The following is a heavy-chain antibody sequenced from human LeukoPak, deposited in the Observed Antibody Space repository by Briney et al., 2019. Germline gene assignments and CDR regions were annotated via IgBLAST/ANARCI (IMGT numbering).Heavy chain of an antibody. CDR3: ARAFSGYDYDY. CDR2: IIPILGIA. V-gene: IGHV1-69*02. Sequence: GSPVKVSCKASGGTFSSYTISWVRQAPGQGLEWMGRIIPILGIANYAQKFQGRVTITADKSTSTAYMELSSLRSEDTAVYYCARAFSGYDYDYCGQGTLVTVSS. CDR1: GGTFSSYT. D-gene: IGHD5-12*01. J-gene: IGHJ4*02.